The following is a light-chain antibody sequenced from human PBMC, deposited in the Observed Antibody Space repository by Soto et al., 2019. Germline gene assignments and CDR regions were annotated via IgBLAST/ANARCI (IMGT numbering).Light chain of an antibody. J-gene: IGLJ1*01. CDR3: AAWDDSFSGLYV. V-gene: IGLV1-44*01. CDR2: NNN. CDR1: SSNIGSNT. Sequence: QSVLTQPPSASGTPGQRVTISCSGSSSNIGSNTVNWYQQLPGTAPKLLIFNNNQRPSGVPDRFSGSKSGTSASLAISGLQSEDEADYYCAAWDDSFSGLYVFGTATKLTVL.